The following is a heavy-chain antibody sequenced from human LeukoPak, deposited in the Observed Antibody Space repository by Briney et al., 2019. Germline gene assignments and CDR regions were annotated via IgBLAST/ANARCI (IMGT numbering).Heavy chain of an antibody. CDR2: MNPNSGNT. J-gene: IGHJ6*02. CDR3: ARDPYYYYYGMDV. CDR1: GYTFTSYD. V-gene: IGHV1-8*01. Sequence: ASVKVSCKASGYTFTSYDINWVRQATGQGLGWMGWMNPNSGNTGYAQKFQGRVTITADESTSTAYMELSSLRSEDTAVYYCARDPYYYYYGMDVWGQGTTVTVSS.